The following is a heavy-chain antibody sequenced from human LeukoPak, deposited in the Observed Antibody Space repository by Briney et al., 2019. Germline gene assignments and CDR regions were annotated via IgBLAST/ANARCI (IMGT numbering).Heavy chain of an antibody. Sequence: GGSLRLSCAASGFTFDDYAMHWVRQAPGKGLEWVSGISRNSGSIGYADSVKGRFTISRDNDKKSLYLQMNSLRAEDTAVYYCARDLQSGSYQFDYWGQGTLVTVSS. CDR1: GFTFDDYA. CDR2: ISRNSGSI. D-gene: IGHD1-26*01. J-gene: IGHJ4*02. V-gene: IGHV3-9*01. CDR3: ARDLQSGSYQFDY.